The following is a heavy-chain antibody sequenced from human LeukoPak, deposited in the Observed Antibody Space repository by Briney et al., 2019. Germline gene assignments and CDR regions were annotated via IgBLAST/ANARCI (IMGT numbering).Heavy chain of an antibody. CDR3: AKVGDTAMVTLGAFDI. Sequence: GGSLRLSCAASGFTFSSYAMSWVRQAPGKGLEGVSAISRSGGSTYYADSVKGRFTISRDNSKNTLYLQMNSLRAEDTAVYYCAKVGDTAMVTLGAFDIWGQGTMVTVSS. D-gene: IGHD5-18*01. CDR1: GFTFSSYA. J-gene: IGHJ3*02. V-gene: IGHV3-23*01. CDR2: ISRSGGST.